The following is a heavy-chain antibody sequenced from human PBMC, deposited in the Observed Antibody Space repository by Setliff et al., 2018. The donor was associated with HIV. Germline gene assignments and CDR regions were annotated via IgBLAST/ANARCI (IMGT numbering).Heavy chain of an antibody. V-gene: IGHV7-4-1*02. CDR2: INTHTGNP. D-gene: IGHD1-1*01. CDR3: ARGELDLDY. CDR1: GYRFTSYA. J-gene: IGHJ4*02. Sequence: ASVKVSCKSSGYRFTSYAMNWVRQAPGQGLEWMGWINTHTGNPTYAQGFTGRFVFSLDTSVSTAYLQISSLKAEDTAVYYCARGELDLDYWGQGTLVTVSS.